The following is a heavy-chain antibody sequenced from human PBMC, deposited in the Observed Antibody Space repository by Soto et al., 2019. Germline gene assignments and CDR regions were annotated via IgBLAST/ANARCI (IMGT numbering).Heavy chain of an antibody. CDR1: GVTIVSYC. V-gene: IGHV4-59*01. J-gene: IGHJ4*01. CDR2: IYYSGST. CDR3: ARDRNSKHGFGY. Sequence: ETLYLPCRVAGVTIVSYCCSWILPHPGKGLEWIGYIYYSGSTNYNPSLNSRDTISLDTSKNHFSVKLRSVTAADRAVYYCARDRNSKHGFGYRGQGNL. D-gene: IGHD4-4*01.